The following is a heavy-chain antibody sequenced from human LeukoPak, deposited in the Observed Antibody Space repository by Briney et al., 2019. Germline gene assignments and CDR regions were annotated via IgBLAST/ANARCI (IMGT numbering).Heavy chain of an antibody. D-gene: IGHD1-26*01. CDR3: ARTQSQSGSYRYYCGY. V-gene: IGHV4-61*08. CDR2: NYYISNT. Sequence: SETLSLTCTVSGASVGSAGYYWSWIRQPPGGGLAWIGYNYYISNTNYNPSLKSPVTMSVDQSKNQFTLKLNSVTAADTAVYYCARTQSQSGSYRYYCGYWGQRTLVSVSS. CDR1: GASVGSAGYY. J-gene: IGHJ4*02.